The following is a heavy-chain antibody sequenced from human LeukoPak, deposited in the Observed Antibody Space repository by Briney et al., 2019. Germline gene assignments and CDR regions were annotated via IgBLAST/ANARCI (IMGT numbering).Heavy chain of an antibody. CDR3: ARESGSYHGNDY. V-gene: IGHV1-2*06. CDR2: INPNNGGT. J-gene: IGHJ4*02. Sequence: GASVKVSCKASGYTFTGYYMHWVRQAPGQGLEWMGRINPNNGGTNCAQKFQGRVTMTGDTSISTAYMELSNLRSDDTAMYYCARESGSYHGNDYWGQGTLVTVSS. D-gene: IGHD1-26*01. CDR1: GYTFTGYY.